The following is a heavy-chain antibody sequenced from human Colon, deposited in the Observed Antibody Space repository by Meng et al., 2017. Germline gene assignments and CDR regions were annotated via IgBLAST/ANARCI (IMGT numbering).Heavy chain of an antibody. V-gene: IGHV4-4*02. CDR3: ARAGGEVADGAEYFQH. CDR2: IFHSGST. D-gene: IGHD6-19*01. CDR1: GGSISSSNW. Sequence: QVQLQESGPGLVKPSGTLSVTCAVPGGSISSSNWWSWVRQPPGKGLEWIGEIFHSGSTNYSPSLKSRVTMSVDKSKNQFSLKLSSVTAADTAVYYCARAGGEVADGAEYFQHWGQGTLVTVSS. J-gene: IGHJ1*01.